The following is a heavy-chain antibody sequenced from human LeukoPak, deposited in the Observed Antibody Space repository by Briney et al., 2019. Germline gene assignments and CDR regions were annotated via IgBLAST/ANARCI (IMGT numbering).Heavy chain of an antibody. CDR1: GFTFSSYA. CDR3: AKVYCSSTTCNDFDY. D-gene: IGHD2-2*01. CDR2: VSDSGGNT. V-gene: IGHV3-23*01. Sequence: GGSLRLSCAASGFTFSSYAMSWVRQAPGKGLEWVSSVSDSGGNTYHADSVKGRFTISRDNSKNTVYLQMDGLRVEDTAMYYCAKVYCSSTTCNDFDYWGQGTLVTVSS. J-gene: IGHJ4*02.